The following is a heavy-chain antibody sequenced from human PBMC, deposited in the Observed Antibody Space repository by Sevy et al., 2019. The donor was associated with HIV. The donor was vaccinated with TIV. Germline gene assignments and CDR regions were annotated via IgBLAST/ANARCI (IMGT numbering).Heavy chain of an antibody. V-gene: IGHV3-7*01. CDR1: GFTFSSDL. Sequence: GGSLRLSCAASGFTFSSDLMSWVRQAPGKGLEWVANIKQDGSEKYYVDYVKGRFTISRENAKNSLYLQMNSLRAEDTAVYYCARDVGESGDYYGMDVWGQGTTVTVSS. CDR3: ARDVGESGDYYGMDV. J-gene: IGHJ6*02. CDR2: IKQDGSEK.